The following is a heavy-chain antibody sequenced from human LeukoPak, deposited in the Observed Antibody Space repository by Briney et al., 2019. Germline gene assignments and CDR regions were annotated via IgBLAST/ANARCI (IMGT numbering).Heavy chain of an antibody. V-gene: IGHV4-61*09. J-gene: IGHJ6*03. CDR2: VYTSGST. CDR1: GGSISSGNYY. CDR3: ARDRVGRGHPTIWDSYYYYYMDV. D-gene: IGHD3-16*01. Sequence: TSETLSLTCTVSGGSISSGNYYWSWIRQPAGKGLEWIGHVYTSGSTDYNPSLKSRVTISVDTSKNQFSLELTSMTAADTAVYYCARDRVGRGHPTIWDSYYYYYMDVWGKGTTVTVSS.